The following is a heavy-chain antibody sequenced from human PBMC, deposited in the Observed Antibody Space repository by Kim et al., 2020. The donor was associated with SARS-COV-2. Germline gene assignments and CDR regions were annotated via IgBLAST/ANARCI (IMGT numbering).Heavy chain of an antibody. J-gene: IGHJ4*02. CDR3: ARPNQVLEWLFFDY. Sequence: SETLSLTCTVSGGSISSSSYYWGWIRQPPGKGLEWIGSIYYSGSTYYNPSLKSRVTISVDTSKNQFSLKLSSVTAADTAVYYCARPNQVLEWLFFDYWGQGTLVTVSS. CDR1: GGSISSSSYY. V-gene: IGHV4-39*01. CDR2: IYYSGST. D-gene: IGHD3-3*01.